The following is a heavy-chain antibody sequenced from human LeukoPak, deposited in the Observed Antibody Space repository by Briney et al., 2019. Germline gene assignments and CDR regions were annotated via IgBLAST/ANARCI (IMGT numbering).Heavy chain of an antibody. CDR2: IYYSGST. CDR1: GGSISSGGYF. V-gene: IGHV4-31*03. D-gene: IGHD6-13*01. CDR3: ARGGPQQLPLDY. J-gene: IGHJ4*02. Sequence: SETLSLTCTVSGGSISSGGYFWTWIRQQPGKGLEWIGYIYYSGSTYYNPSLKSRVTISVDLSKNQFSLKLSSVTAADTAVYYCARGGPQQLPLDYWGQGTLVTVSS.